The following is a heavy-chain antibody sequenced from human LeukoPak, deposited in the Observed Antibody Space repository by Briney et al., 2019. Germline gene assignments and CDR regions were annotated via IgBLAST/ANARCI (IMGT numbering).Heavy chain of an antibody. CDR1: GYSISSGYH. CDR2: IDTSGNT. CDR3: ARGVYYFDY. Sequence: PSETLSLTCTVSGYSISSGYHWGWIRQPPGKGLEWIGRIDTSGNTNYKPSLKSRVTMSVDTSKNQFSLKLSSVTAADTAVYYCARGVYYFDYWGQGTLVTVSS. D-gene: IGHD2-8*01. V-gene: IGHV4-38-2*02. J-gene: IGHJ4*02.